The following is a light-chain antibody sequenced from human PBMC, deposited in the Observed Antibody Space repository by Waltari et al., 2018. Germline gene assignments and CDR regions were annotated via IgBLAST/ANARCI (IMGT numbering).Light chain of an antibody. V-gene: IGKV1-5*03. CDR2: KAS. J-gene: IGKJ4*01. Sequence: DIQMTQSPSTLSASVGDRVTITCRASQSISTWLAWYQQKPGTAPNPLIYKASSLESGVPSRFSGSGSGTEFTLTISSLQPDDFATYYCQQYNSYPLTFGGGTKVEIK. CDR3: QQYNSYPLT. CDR1: QSISTW.